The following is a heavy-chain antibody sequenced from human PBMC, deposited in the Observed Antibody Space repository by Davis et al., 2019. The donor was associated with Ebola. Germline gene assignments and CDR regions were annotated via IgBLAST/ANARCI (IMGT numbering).Heavy chain of an antibody. CDR2: VILKSGAT. V-gene: IGHV1-2*06. Sequence: ASVKVSCKASGYTFTDYNIHWMRQAPGQGLEWLGRVILKSGATNYAQKFQGRVTMTMDTSISTVYMELSSLRYDDTADYYCARGHNYAHEYWGQGTLVTVSS. CDR3: ARGHNYAHEY. D-gene: IGHD4-11*01. CDR1: GYTFTDYN. J-gene: IGHJ4*02.